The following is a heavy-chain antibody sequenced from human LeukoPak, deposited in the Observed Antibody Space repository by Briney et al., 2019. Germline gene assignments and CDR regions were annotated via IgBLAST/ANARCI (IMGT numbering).Heavy chain of an antibody. CDR3: ARDQEVRDVPVFDY. J-gene: IGHJ4*02. D-gene: IGHD3-10*01. Sequence: SVKVSCMASGGTFSSYAISWVRQAPGQGLEWMGGIIPIFGTANYAQKFQGRVTITADESTSTAYMELSSLRSEDTAVYYCARDQEVRDVPVFDYWGQGTWLTFSS. CDR1: GGTFSSYA. CDR2: IIPIFGTA. V-gene: IGHV1-69*01.